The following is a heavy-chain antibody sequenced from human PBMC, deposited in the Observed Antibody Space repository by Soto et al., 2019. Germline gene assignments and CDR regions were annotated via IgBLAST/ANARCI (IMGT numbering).Heavy chain of an antibody. J-gene: IGHJ2*01. CDR2: IYYSGST. Sequence: QVQLQESGPGLVKPSQTLSLTCTVSGGSISSGGYYWSWIRQHPGKGLEWIGYIYYSGSTYYNPSLKSRVTISVDTSKNQFSLKLSSVTAADTAVYYCARVMTTVTRGFMHFDLWGRGTLVTVSS. D-gene: IGHD4-17*01. V-gene: IGHV4-31*03. CDR3: ARVMTTVTRGFMHFDL. CDR1: GGSISSGGYY.